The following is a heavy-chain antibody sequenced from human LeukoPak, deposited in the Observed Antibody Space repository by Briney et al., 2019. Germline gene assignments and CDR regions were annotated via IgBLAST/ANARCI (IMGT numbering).Heavy chain of an antibody. V-gene: IGHV3-74*01. Sequence: PGGSLRLSCAASGFTFSSYGMHWVRQAPGKGLVWVSRINSDGRSTSFAESVKGRFTISRDNAKNTLYLQMNSLRTEDTAVYYCARDQLYCTGGICYFDYWGQGTLVTVSS. D-gene: IGHD2-8*02. CDR2: INSDGRST. CDR3: ARDQLYCTGGICYFDY. J-gene: IGHJ4*02. CDR1: GFTFSSYG.